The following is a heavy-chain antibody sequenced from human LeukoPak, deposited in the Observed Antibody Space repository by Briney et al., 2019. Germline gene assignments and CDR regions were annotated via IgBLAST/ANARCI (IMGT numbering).Heavy chain of an antibody. CDR3: ARNNGMDV. CDR1: GFTVSSNH. V-gene: IGHV3-7*03. J-gene: IGHJ6*02. Sequence: EGSLRLSCAVSGFTVSSNHMSWVRQVPGRGPEWVANVNRDGSETYYLDSVKGRFTISKDSAKNSLYLQMNSLRAEDTALYHCARNNGMDVWGQGTTVIVSS. CDR2: VNRDGSET.